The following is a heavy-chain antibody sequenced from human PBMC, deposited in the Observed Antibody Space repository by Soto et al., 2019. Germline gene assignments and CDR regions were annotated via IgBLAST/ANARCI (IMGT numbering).Heavy chain of an antibody. J-gene: IGHJ3*02. CDR3: AKDSISCNGIYDPFDI. CDR2: IGGDGGSP. D-gene: IGHD2-15*01. Sequence: EVQLLESGGGLVQPGGSLRLSCAASRFTFSDYAMSWVRQAPGKGLEWVSVIGGDGGSPYYADSVKGRFTVSRDNSKNTLYLQMDSLRAEDTAVYYCAKDSISCNGIYDPFDIWGQGTMVTVSS. CDR1: RFTFSDYA. V-gene: IGHV3-23*01.